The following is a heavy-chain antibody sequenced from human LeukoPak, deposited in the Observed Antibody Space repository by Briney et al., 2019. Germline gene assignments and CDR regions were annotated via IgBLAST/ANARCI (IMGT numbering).Heavy chain of an antibody. D-gene: IGHD3-3*01. Sequence: PGGSLKLSCAASGFTFSGSAMHWVRQASGKGLEWVGRIRSKANSYATAYAASVKGRFTISRDDSKNTAYLQMNSLKTEDTAVYYCFGGSVSDYWGQGTLVTVSS. V-gene: IGHV3-73*01. CDR1: GFTFSGSA. CDR2: IRSKANSYAT. J-gene: IGHJ4*02. CDR3: FGGSVSDY.